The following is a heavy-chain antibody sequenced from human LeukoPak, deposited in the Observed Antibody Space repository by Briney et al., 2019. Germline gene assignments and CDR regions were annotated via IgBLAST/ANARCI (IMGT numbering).Heavy chain of an antibody. Sequence: SETLSLTCTVSDGSISSFYWRWIRQPAGKGLEWIGRIYSDGAFSYNPSLRSRVTMSVDTSKSQFSLKVRSVTAADTAVYYCARVSVVDAFDIWGQGTMVSVSS. V-gene: IGHV4-4*07. CDR3: ARVSVVDAFDI. J-gene: IGHJ3*02. CDR2: IYSDGAF. D-gene: IGHD2-2*01. CDR1: DGSISSFY.